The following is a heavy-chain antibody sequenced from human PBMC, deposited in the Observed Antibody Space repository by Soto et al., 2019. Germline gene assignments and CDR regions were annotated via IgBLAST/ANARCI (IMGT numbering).Heavy chain of an antibody. Sequence: QVQLQESGPGLVKPSQTLSLTYTVSGGSISSGDYYLSWIRQPPGKGLGWIGDIYYSGSTYYNPXXXXXXXXXXXXXXXXXXXXXXXXXXXXXXXXXXXXXXXAHYGMDVWGQGTTVTVSS. CDR2: IYYSGST. V-gene: IGHV4-30-4*01. J-gene: IGHJ6*02. CDR1: GGSISSGDYY. CDR3: XXXXXAHYGMDV.